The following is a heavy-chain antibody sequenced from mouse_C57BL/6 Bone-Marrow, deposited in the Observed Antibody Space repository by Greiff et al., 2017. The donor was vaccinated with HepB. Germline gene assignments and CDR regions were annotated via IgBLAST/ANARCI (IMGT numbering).Heavy chain of an antibody. CDR2: IDPSDSYT. CDR3: ATYDLLDY. V-gene: IGHV1-69*01. D-gene: IGHD2-3*01. Sequence: VQLQQPGAELVMPGASVKLSCKASGYTFTSYWMHWVKQRPGQGLEWIGEIDPSDSYTNYNQKFKGKSTLTVDKSSSTAYMQLSSLTSEDSAVYYYATYDLLDYWGQGTTLTVSS. J-gene: IGHJ2*01. CDR1: GYTFTSYW.